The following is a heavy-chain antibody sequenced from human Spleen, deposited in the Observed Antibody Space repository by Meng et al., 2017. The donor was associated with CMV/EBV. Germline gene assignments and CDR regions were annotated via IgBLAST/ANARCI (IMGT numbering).Heavy chain of an antibody. CDR2: FFHSGDT. CDR3: ARHLRGYSWPKSD. Sequence: SGVSVSHSSFFWGWIRQPPGKGLEWIGSFFHSGDTYSNPSLRGRVAISVDTSKNQFSLRLNSVTATDTAVYYCARHLRGYSWPKSDWGQGTLVTVSS. CDR1: GVSVSHSSFF. V-gene: IGHV4-39*01. D-gene: IGHD5-18*01. J-gene: IGHJ4*02.